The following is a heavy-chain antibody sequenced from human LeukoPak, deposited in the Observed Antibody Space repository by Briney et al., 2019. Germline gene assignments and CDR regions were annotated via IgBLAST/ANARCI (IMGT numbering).Heavy chain of an antibody. J-gene: IGHJ4*02. D-gene: IGHD2-8*02. CDR2: INENGGDK. CDR3: ARGGSGSSKYWVF. Sequence: GGSLRLSCAASDFSLSRYWMTGVRQAPGRGLECVANINENGGDKDYGDSVKGRFSISRDNAENSLFLQMNNLRVEDSAVYYCARGGSGSSKYWVFWGQGTLVTVSS. CDR1: DFSLSRYW. V-gene: IGHV3-7*01.